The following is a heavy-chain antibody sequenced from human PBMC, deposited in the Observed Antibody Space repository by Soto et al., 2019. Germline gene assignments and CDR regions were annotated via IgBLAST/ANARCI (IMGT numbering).Heavy chain of an antibody. CDR3: ARHVLGELSPNFDF. D-gene: IGHD3-16*02. V-gene: IGHV4-59*08. Sequence: SETLSLTCTVSGGSISSYYWSWIRQPPGKGLEWIGYIYYSGSTNYNPSLKSRVTISVDTSKNQFSLKLSSVTAADTAVYYCARHVLGELSPNFDFWGQGTLVTVSS. CDR2: IYYSGST. J-gene: IGHJ4*02. CDR1: GGSISSYY.